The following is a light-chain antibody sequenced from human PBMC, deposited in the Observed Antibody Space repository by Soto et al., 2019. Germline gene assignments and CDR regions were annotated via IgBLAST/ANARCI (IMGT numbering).Light chain of an antibody. V-gene: IGKV1-5*01. Sequence: IQMSLSPSTLSASVGDRVTITCRASQSISSWLAWYQQKPGKAPKLLIYDASSLQSGVPSRFSGSGSGTEFTLTISSLQPDDFATYYCQQYNTYWTFGQGTKVAIK. CDR2: DAS. CDR3: QQYNTYWT. CDR1: QSISSW. J-gene: IGKJ1*01.